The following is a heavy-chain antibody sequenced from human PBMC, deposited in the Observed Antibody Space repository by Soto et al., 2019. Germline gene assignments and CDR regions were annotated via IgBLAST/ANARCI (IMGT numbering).Heavy chain of an antibody. CDR1: GFTFDDYA. CDR2: ISWNSGSI. Sequence: EVQLVESGGGLVQPGRSLRLSCAASGFTFDDYAMHWVRQAPGKGLEWVSGISWNSGSIGYADSVKGRFTISRDNAKNALYMQLNRLRAEDTALYYCAKDIVGGGYSIGWGGFDYWGQGTLVTVSS. V-gene: IGHV3-9*01. D-gene: IGHD6-25*01. CDR3: AKDIVGGGYSIGWGGFDY. J-gene: IGHJ4*02.